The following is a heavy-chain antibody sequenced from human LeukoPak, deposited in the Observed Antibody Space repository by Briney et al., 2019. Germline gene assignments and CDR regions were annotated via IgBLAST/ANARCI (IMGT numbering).Heavy chain of an antibody. CDR3: ARDGYPYASDC. J-gene: IGHJ4*02. CDR1: GFTFSSYS. V-gene: IGHV3-21*01. CDR2: ISSSSSYI. D-gene: IGHD2-2*01. Sequence: GGSLRLSCAASGFTFSSYSMNWVRQAPGKGLEWVSSISSSSSYIYYADSVKGRFTISRDNARNSLYLQMNSLRAEDTAVYYCARDGYPYASDCWGQGTLVTVSS.